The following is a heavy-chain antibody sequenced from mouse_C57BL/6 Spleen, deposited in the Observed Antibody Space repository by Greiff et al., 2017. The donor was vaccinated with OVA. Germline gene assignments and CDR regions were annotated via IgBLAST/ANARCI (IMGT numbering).Heavy chain of an antibody. CDR3: ARESQLSFDY. D-gene: IGHD2-12*01. Sequence: QVQLKQPGAELVRPGSSVKLSCKASGYTFTSYWMDWVKQRPGQGLEWIGNIYPSDSETHYNQKFKDKATLTVDKSSSTAYMQLSSLTSEDSAVYYCARESQLSFDYWGQGTTLTVSS. V-gene: IGHV1-61*01. CDR2: IYPSDSET. CDR1: GYTFTSYW. J-gene: IGHJ2*01.